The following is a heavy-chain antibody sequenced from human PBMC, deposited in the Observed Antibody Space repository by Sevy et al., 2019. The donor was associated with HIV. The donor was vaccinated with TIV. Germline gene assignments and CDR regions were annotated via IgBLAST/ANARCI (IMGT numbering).Heavy chain of an antibody. V-gene: IGHV4-30-4*01. CDR2: IYYSGST. CDR3: ARVLGSLSSTAFDY. Sequence: SETLSLTCTVSGGSISSGDYSWSWIRQPPGKGLEWIGYIYYSGSTYYNPSLKSRLTISVDTSKNQFSLKLSSVTAADTAVYYCARVLGSLSSTAFDYWGQGTLVTVSS. CDR1: GGSISSGDYS. D-gene: IGHD6-6*01. J-gene: IGHJ4*02.